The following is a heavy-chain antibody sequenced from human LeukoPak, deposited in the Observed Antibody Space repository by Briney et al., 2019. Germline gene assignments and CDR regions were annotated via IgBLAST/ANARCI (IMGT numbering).Heavy chain of an antibody. CDR1: GGTFSSYA. CDR2: IIPIFGTA. J-gene: IGHJ4*02. CDR3: ARVRGIVATMSYYFDY. Sequence: SVKVSCKASGGTFSSYAISWVRQAPGQGLEWMGGIIPIFGTANYAQKFQGRVTITADESTSTAYMELSSLRSEDAAVYYCARVRGIVATMSYYFDYWGQGTLVTVSS. D-gene: IGHD5-12*01. V-gene: IGHV1-69*13.